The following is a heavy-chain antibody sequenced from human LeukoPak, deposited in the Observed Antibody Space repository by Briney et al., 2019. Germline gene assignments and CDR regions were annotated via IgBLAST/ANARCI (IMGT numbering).Heavy chain of an antibody. V-gene: IGHV3-21*01. CDR1: DFTFSSYN. Sequence: GGSLRLSCAASDFTFSSYNMNWVRQAPGKGLEWVSSIDSSRTYIYYADSVKGRFTISRDNARNSLYLQMNSLRAEDTAVYYCAGRACSGGVCQFDRWGQGTLVTVSS. CDR3: AGRACSGGVCQFDR. D-gene: IGHD2-8*02. CDR2: IDSSRTYI. J-gene: IGHJ5*02.